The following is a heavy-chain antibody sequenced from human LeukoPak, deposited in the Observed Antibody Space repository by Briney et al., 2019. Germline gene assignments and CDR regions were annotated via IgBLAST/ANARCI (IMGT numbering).Heavy chain of an antibody. Sequence: ASVKVSCKASGYTFTSYGISWVRQAPGQGLEWMGWISAYNGNTNYAQKLQGRVTMTTDTSTSTAYMELRSLRSDDTAVYHCAREPPTGTYYYYYYMDVWGKGTTVTVSS. D-gene: IGHD1-1*01. J-gene: IGHJ6*03. CDR3: AREPPTGTYYYYYYMDV. CDR2: ISAYNGNT. V-gene: IGHV1-18*01. CDR1: GYTFTSYG.